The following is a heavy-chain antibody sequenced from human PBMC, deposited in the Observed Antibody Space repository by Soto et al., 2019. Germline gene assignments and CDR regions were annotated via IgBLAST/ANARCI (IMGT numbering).Heavy chain of an antibody. CDR2: ISTYNGNT. Sequence: GASVKVSCKASGDTFSTYTITWVRQAPGQGLEWMGWISTYNGNTKYAQKLQGRVTMTTDTSTSTAYMELRSLRSDDTAVFYCAREMVRGVVSDYWGQGTLVTVSS. J-gene: IGHJ4*02. V-gene: IGHV1-18*01. CDR3: AREMVRGVVSDY. CDR1: GDTFSTYT. D-gene: IGHD3-10*01.